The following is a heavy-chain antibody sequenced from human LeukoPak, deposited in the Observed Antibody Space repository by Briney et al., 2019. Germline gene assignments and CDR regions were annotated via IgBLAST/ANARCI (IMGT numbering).Heavy chain of an antibody. CDR3: AKIGRATMIVVVPDASDP. V-gene: IGHV3-30*02. J-gene: IGHJ5*02. CDR2: IRFDGGTK. CDR1: EFTFSNSG. D-gene: IGHD3-22*01. Sequence: GGSLRLSCAASEFTFSNSGMHWVRQAPGKGLEWVAFIRFDGGTKYYADSVKGRFTISKDNSKNTLYLQMNSLRAEDTAVYYCAKIGRATMIVVVPDASDPWGQGTLVTVSS.